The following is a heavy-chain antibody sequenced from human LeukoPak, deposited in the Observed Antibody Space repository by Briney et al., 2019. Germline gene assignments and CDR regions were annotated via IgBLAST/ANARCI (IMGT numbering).Heavy chain of an antibody. Sequence: GASVKVSCKASGYTFTGYYMHWVRQAPGQGLEWMGWIHPSTGNPTYAQGFTGRFVFSLDTSISTTYLQISSLKAEDTAVYYCARAYQRLGDLSLPDYWGQGTLVTVSS. CDR3: ARAYQRLGDLSLPDY. J-gene: IGHJ4*02. D-gene: IGHD3-16*02. CDR1: GYTFTGYY. CDR2: IHPSTGNP. V-gene: IGHV7-4-1*02.